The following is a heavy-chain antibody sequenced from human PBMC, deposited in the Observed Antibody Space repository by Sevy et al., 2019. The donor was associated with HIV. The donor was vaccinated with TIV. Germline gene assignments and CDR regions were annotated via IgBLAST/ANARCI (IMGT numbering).Heavy chain of an antibody. CDR2: INHSRST. V-gene: IGHV4-34*01. CDR1: GGSFSGYY. J-gene: IGHJ1*01. Sequence: SETLSLTCAVYGGSFSGYYWSWIRQPPRKGLEWIGEINHSRSTNYNPSLKSRVTISVDTSKNQFSLKLSSVTAADTAVYYCARVIPATVTTKYFQHWGQGTLVTVSS. D-gene: IGHD4-17*01. CDR3: ARVIPATVTTKYFQH.